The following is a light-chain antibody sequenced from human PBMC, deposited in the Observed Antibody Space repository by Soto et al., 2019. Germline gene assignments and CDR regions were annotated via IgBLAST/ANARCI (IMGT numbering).Light chain of an antibody. CDR1: SSNIGAGYD. CDR2: GNS. Sequence: SVLTQPPSVSWAPGQRGTISFTGSSSNIGAGYDVHWYQQLPGTAPKLLIYGNSNRPAGVPDRFSGSKSGTSASLAITGLQAEDEADYYCQSYDSSLSGVFGTGTKVT. J-gene: IGLJ1*01. V-gene: IGLV1-40*01. CDR3: QSYDSSLSGV.